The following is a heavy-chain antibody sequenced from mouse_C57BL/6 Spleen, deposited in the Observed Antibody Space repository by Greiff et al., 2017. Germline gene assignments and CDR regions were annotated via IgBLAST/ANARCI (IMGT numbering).Heavy chain of an antibody. CDR1: GFTFSDYG. Sequence: EVKVVESGGGLVKPGGSLKLSCAASGFTFSDYGMHWVRQAPEKGLEWVAYISSGSSTIYYADTVKGRFTISRDNAKNTLFLQMTSLRSEDTAMYYCARGSNYVDAMDYWGQGTSVTVSS. CDR3: ARGSNYVDAMDY. J-gene: IGHJ4*01. CDR2: ISSGSSTI. V-gene: IGHV5-17*01. D-gene: IGHD2-5*01.